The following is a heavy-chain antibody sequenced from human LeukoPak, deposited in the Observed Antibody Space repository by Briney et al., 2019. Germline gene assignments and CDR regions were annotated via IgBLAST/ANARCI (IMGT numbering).Heavy chain of an antibody. J-gene: IGHJ4*02. CDR2: IWYDGSNK. CDR1: GFTFSSYG. CDR3: ARDYCSGGSCFLDY. D-gene: IGHD2-15*01. V-gene: IGHV3-33*01. Sequence: PGGSLRLSCAASGFTFSSYGMHWVRQAPGKGLEWVAVIWYDGSNKYHADSVKGRFTISRDNSKNTLYLQMNSLRAEDTAVYYCARDYCSGGSCFLDYWGQGTLVTVSS.